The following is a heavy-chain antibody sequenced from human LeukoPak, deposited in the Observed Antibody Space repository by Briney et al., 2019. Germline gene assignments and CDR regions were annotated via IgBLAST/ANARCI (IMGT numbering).Heavy chain of an antibody. Sequence: SETLSLTCTVSGGSISSYYWSWIRQPAGKGLEWIGRIYTSGSTNYNPSLKSRVTMSVDTSKNQFSLKLSSVTAADTAVYCCARAPYYYDSSGYYYSWFDPWGQGTLVTVSS. D-gene: IGHD3-22*01. J-gene: IGHJ5*02. CDR3: ARAPYYYDSSGYYYSWFDP. CDR2: IYTSGST. CDR1: GGSISSYY. V-gene: IGHV4-4*07.